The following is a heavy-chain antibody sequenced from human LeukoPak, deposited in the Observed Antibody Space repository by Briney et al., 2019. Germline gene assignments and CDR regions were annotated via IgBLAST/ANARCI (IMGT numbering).Heavy chain of an antibody. Sequence: PGGSLILSCAASGFTFSSYSMNWVRQAPGKGLEWISYIGSSGNTKYYADSVKGRFTISRDNAKNSLYLQMNNLRAEDTAVYYCARDRLGDYDHSGYYDKWGQGTLVTVSS. V-gene: IGHV3-48*01. CDR1: GFTFSSYS. D-gene: IGHD3-22*01. CDR3: ARDRLGDYDHSGYYDK. J-gene: IGHJ4*02. CDR2: IGSSGNTK.